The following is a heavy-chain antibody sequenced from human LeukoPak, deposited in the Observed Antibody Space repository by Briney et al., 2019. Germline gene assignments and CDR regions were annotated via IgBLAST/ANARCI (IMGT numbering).Heavy chain of an antibody. D-gene: IGHD6-19*01. CDR2: ISYDGSNK. CDR3: AKERGGGQWLEYYYYGMDV. V-gene: IGHV3-30*18. Sequence: GGSLGLSCAASGFTFSSYGMHWVRQAPGKGLEWVAVISYDGSNKYYADSVKGRFTISRDNSKNTLYLQMNSLRAEDTAVYYCAKERGGGQWLEYYYYGMDVWGQGTTVTVSS. J-gene: IGHJ6*02. CDR1: GFTFSSYG.